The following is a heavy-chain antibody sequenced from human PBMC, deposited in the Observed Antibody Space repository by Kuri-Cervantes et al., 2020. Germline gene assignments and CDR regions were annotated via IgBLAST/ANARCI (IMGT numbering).Heavy chain of an antibody. CDR1: GGSISSYY. CDR2: IYTSGST. CDR3: ARARRSIAVAGAIDY. V-gene: IGHV4-4*07. D-gene: IGHD6-19*01. Sequence: SETLSLTCTVSGGSISSYYWSWIRQPAGKGLEWIGRIYTSGSTNYNPSLKSRVTISVDKSKNQFSLKLSSVTAADTAVYYCARARRSIAVAGAIDYWGQGTLVTVSS. J-gene: IGHJ4*02.